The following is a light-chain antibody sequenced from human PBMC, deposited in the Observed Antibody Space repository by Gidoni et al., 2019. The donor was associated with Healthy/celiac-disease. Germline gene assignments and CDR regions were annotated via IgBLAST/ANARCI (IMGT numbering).Light chain of an antibody. V-gene: IGLV2-14*01. CDR3: SSYTSSTV. CDR2: DVS. Sequence: QSALPQPASVSGSPGPSIPISCTGTSSDVGGSNYVSWYQQHPGKAPKLMIYDVSNRPSGVSNRFSGSKSGNTASLTISGLQAEDEADYYCSSYTSSTVFGTGTKVTVL. J-gene: IGLJ1*01. CDR1: SSDVGGSNY.